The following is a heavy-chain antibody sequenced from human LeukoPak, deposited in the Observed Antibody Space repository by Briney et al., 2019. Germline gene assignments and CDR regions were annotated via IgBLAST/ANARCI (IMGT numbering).Heavy chain of an antibody. J-gene: IGHJ5*02. CDR3: AREGDYGDYGGNWFDP. Sequence: ASVKVSCKASGYTFTSYDINWVRQATGQGLEWMGWMNPNSGNTGYAQKFQGRVTMTRNTSISTAYMELRSLRSDDTAVYYCAREGDYGDYGGNWFDPWGQGTLVTVSS. V-gene: IGHV1-8*01. CDR2: MNPNSGNT. D-gene: IGHD4-17*01. CDR1: GYTFTSYD.